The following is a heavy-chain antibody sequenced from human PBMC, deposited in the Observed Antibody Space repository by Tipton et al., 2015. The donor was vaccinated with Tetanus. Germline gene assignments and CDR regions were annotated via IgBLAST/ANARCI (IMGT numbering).Heavy chain of an antibody. CDR3: ARLSSSANDAHGFDI. D-gene: IGHD3-22*01. V-gene: IGHV4-39*01. Sequence: TLSLTCTVSGGSISRTNYYWGWTRQPPGKGLEWIGSIYDTGNVYYNPALTSRVTMSVDTSKIQFSLSLRSVTAADTAVYYCARLSSSANDAHGFDIWGQGTMVTVSS. J-gene: IGHJ3*02. CDR2: IYDTGNV. CDR1: GGSISRTNYY.